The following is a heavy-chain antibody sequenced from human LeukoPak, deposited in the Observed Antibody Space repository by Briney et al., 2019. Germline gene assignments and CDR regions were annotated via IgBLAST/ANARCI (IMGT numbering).Heavy chain of an antibody. V-gene: IGHV3-23*01. Sequence: GGALRLSCAASGFTFSSYAMSWVRQAPGKGLEGVSAISRRGGRTYYADSVKGGFTISRDNSKNTLYLQMNSLRAEDTAVYYCAKEDGYGAKHYWGQGTLVTVSS. CDR3: AKEDGYGAKHY. CDR2: ISRRGGRT. CDR1: GFTFSSYA. D-gene: IGHD5-24*01. J-gene: IGHJ4*02.